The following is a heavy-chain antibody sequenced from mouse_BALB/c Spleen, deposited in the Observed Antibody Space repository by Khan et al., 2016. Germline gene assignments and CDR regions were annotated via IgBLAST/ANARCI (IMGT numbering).Heavy chain of an antibody. CDR3: GRGGLRRWFAY. Sequence: EVELVESGGGLVKPGGSLKLSCAASGFTFSDYYMYWVRQTPAKRLEWVATISDGGSYTYYPDSVEGRFTISRDNAKNNMYLQLSSLKSEDTAMYCCGRGGLRRWFAYWGQGTLVTVSA. D-gene: IGHD2-4*01. V-gene: IGHV5-4*02. CDR1: GFTFSDYY. CDR2: ISDGGSYT. J-gene: IGHJ3*01.